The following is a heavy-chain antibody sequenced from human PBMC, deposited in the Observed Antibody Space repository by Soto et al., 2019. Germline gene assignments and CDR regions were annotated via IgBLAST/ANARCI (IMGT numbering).Heavy chain of an antibody. CDR1: GYTFTSYA. Sequence: GASVKVSCKASGYTFTSYAMHWVRQAPGQRLEWMGWINAGNGNTKYSQKFQGRVTITRDTSASTAYMELSSLRSEDTAVYYCAREPDTHYDFWSGPDDWGKGTLVTVAS. CDR3: AREPDTHYDFWSGPDD. J-gene: IGHJ4*02. D-gene: IGHD3-3*01. CDR2: INAGNGNT. V-gene: IGHV1-3*01.